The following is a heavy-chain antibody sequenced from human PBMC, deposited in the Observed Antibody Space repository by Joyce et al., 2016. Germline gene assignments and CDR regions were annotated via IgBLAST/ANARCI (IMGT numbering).Heavy chain of an antibody. CDR1: GFIINKNY. CDR2: LDIACDT. J-gene: IGHJ4*02. CDR3: VRPVTRRTFDN. V-gene: IGHV3-53*01. Sequence: EVKVVESGGGLMQPGGSLRLSCAASGFIINKNYMCWVRQAPGKGLEWVSFLDIACDTYYVDSVKGRFTISRDNSKNTVFLQMSNLRVEDTAVYYCVRPVTRRTFDNWGQGTLVTVSS.